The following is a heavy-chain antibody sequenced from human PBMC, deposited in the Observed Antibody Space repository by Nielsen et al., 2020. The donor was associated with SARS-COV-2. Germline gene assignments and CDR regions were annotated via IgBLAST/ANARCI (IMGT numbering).Heavy chain of an antibody. J-gene: IGHJ4*02. CDR2: IKQDGSEK. Sequence: GGSLRLSCAASGLTFSSYWMSWVRQAPGKGLEWVANIKQDGSEKYYVDSVKGRFTISRDNAKNSLYLQMNSLRAEDTAVYYCARDGDSSGWYGFDYWGQGTLVTVSS. D-gene: IGHD6-19*01. CDR3: ARDGDSSGWYGFDY. V-gene: IGHV3-7*03. CDR1: GLTFSSYW.